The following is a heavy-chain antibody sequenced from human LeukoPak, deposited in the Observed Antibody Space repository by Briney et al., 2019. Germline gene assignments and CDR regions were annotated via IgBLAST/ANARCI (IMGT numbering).Heavy chain of an antibody. D-gene: IGHD3-22*01. Sequence: ASVEVSCKASGYTFTSYYMHWVRQAPGQGLEWMGIINPSGGSAIYAQNFQGRVTMTRDTSTSTFYMELSSLRSEDTAVYFCARDVASSGYYWDWGQGTLVTVSS. CDR3: ARDVASSGYYWD. CDR1: GYTFTSYY. V-gene: IGHV1-46*01. CDR2: INPSGGSA. J-gene: IGHJ4*02.